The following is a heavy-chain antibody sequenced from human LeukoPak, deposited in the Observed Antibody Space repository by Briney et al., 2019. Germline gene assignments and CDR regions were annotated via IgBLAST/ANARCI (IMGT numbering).Heavy chain of an antibody. CDR1: GYTFTSYY. CDR2: INPSGGST. Sequence: ASVKVSCTASGYTFTSYYMHWVRQAPGQGLEWMGIINPSGGSTSYAQKFQGRVTMTRDTSTSTVYMELSSLRSEDTAVYYCAREGSGYTVSYWGQGTLVTVSS. J-gene: IGHJ4*02. D-gene: IGHD5-12*01. V-gene: IGHV1-46*01. CDR3: AREGSGYTVSY.